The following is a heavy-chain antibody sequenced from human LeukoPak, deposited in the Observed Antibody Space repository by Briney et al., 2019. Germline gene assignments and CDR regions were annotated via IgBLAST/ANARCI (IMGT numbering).Heavy chain of an antibody. CDR2: ISGSGGST. J-gene: IGHJ4*02. V-gene: IGHV3-23*01. CDR3: AARDIVVVVAATLDY. Sequence: GESLRLSCAASGFTFSSYAMSWVRQAPGKGLEWVSGISGSGGSTYYAGSVKGRFTISRDNSKNTLYLQMNSLRAEDTAVYYCAARDIVVVVAATLDYWGQGTLVTVSS. D-gene: IGHD2-15*01. CDR1: GFTFSSYA.